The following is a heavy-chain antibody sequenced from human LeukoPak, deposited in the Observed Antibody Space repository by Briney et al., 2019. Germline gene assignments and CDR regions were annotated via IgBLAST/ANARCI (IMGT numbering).Heavy chain of an antibody. V-gene: IGHV4-59*01. CDR1: GGSISSYY. CDR3: ARDQTDTAMVTNWFDP. Sequence: SETLSLTRTVSGGSISSYYWSWIRQPPGKGLEWIGYIYYSGSTNYNPSLKSRVTMSVDTSKNQFSLKLRSVTAADTAVYYCARDQTDTAMVTNWFDPWGQGTLVTVSS. J-gene: IGHJ5*02. D-gene: IGHD5-18*01. CDR2: IYYSGST.